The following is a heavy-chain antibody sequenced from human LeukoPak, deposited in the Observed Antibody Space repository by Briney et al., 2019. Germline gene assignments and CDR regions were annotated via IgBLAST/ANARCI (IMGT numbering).Heavy chain of an antibody. J-gene: IGHJ6*02. Sequence: PSETLSLTCTVSGGSISSSYSYWGWIRQPPGKGLEWIGGIYYSGGTYYNPSLKSRVTISVDTSGNQFSLKLSSVTAADTALYYCAGRGPGNPMDVWGQGTTVTVSS. CDR1: GGSISSSYSY. V-gene: IGHV4-39*01. CDR2: IYYSGGT. CDR3: AGRGPGNPMDV. D-gene: IGHD1-14*01.